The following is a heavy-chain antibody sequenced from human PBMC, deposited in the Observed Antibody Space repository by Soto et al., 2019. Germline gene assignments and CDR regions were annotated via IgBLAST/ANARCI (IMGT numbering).Heavy chain of an antibody. D-gene: IGHD3-10*01. Sequence: SGPTLVNPTQTLTLTCTFSGFSLSTSGMCVSWIRQPPGKALEWLALIDWDDDKYYSTSLKTRFTISKDTSKNQVVLTMTNMDPVDTATYYCARRITMVRDDAFDIWGQGTMVTVSS. J-gene: IGHJ3*02. CDR3: ARRITMVRDDAFDI. CDR2: IDWDDDK. V-gene: IGHV2-70*01. CDR1: GFSLSTSGMC.